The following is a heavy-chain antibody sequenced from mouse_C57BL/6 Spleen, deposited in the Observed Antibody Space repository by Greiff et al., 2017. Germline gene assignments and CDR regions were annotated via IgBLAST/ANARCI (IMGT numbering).Heavy chain of an antibody. D-gene: IGHD2-4*01. CDR3: ARNYYDYGYAMDY. V-gene: IGHV1-4*01. Sequence: LLESGAELARPGASVKMSCKASGYTFTSYTMHWVKQRPGQGLEWIGYINPSSGYTKYNQKFKDKATLTADKSSSTAYMQLSSLTSEDSAVYYCARNYYDYGYAMDYWGQGTSVTVSS. CDR1: GYTFTSYT. J-gene: IGHJ4*01. CDR2: INPSSGYT.